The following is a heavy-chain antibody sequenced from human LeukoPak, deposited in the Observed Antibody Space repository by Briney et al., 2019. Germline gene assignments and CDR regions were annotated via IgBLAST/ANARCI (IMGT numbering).Heavy chain of an antibody. CDR3: ATAGASNWFDP. CDR1: GYTFTDYY. CDR2: VDPEDGET. Sequence: GASVKVSCKASGYTFTDYYMHWVQQAPGKGLEWMGRVDPEDGETIYAEKFQGRVTITADTSTDTAYMELSSLRSEDTAVYYCATAGASNWFDPWGQGTLVTVSS. J-gene: IGHJ5*02. D-gene: IGHD1-26*01. V-gene: IGHV1-69-2*01.